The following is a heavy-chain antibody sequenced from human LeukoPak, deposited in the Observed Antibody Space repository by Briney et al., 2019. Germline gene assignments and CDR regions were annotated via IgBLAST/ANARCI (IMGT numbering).Heavy chain of an antibody. Sequence: GGSLRLSCAASGFTFSSYSMNWVRQAPGKGLEWVSYISSSSSTIYYADSVKGRFTISRDNAKNSLYLQMNSLRAEDTAVYYCARSPLWFGESYFDYWGQGTLVTVSS. J-gene: IGHJ4*02. V-gene: IGHV3-48*04. CDR3: ARSPLWFGESYFDY. CDR2: ISSSSSTI. D-gene: IGHD3-10*01. CDR1: GFTFSSYS.